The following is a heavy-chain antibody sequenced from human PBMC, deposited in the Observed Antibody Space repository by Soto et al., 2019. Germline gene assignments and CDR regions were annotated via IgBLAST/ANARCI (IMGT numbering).Heavy chain of an antibody. J-gene: IGHJ6*02. D-gene: IGHD1-26*01. CDR1: GFTFSSYA. V-gene: IGHV3-23*01. CDR3: ARVSLGASAIADYSYYGMDV. Sequence: PGGSLRLSCAASGFTFSSYAITWVRQATGKGLEWVSGISGGRGTTDYADSVKGRSSSSRDNPKTTLSLQINNLRHEDTAVYYCARVSLGASAIADYSYYGMDVWGQGTTVTVSS. CDR2: ISGGRGTT.